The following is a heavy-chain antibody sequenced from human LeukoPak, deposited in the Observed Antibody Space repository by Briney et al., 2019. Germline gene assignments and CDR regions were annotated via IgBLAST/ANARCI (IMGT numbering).Heavy chain of an antibody. Sequence: ASVKVSCKASGYTFTSYDINWVRQATGQGLEWMGWMNPNSGNTGYAQKFQGRVTITRDTSASTAYMELSSLRSEDTAVYYCARASGYSSSWYYFDYWGQGTLVTVSS. CDR1: GYTFTSYD. D-gene: IGHD6-13*01. CDR3: ARASGYSSSWYYFDY. J-gene: IGHJ4*02. V-gene: IGHV1-8*03. CDR2: MNPNSGNT.